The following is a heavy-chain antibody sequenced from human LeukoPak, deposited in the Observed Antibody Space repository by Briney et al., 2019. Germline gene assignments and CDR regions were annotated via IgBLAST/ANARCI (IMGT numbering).Heavy chain of an antibody. J-gene: IGHJ4*02. CDR2: INHSGGT. V-gene: IGHV4-34*01. Sequence: SETLSLTCAVYGGPFSGYYWSWIRQPPGKGLEWIGEINHSGGTYYKPSLNSRVTMSVDTSKKQFSLRLSSVTAADTAVYYCARDQRGSSSRGPPGYWGQGTLVTVSS. CDR3: ARDQRGSSSRGPPGY. D-gene: IGHD6-6*01. CDR1: GGPFSGYY.